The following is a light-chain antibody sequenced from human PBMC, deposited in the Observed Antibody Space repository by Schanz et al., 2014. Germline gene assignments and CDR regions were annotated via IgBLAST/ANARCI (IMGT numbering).Light chain of an antibody. CDR1: QSVSSN. Sequence: EIVMTQSPVTLSVSPGEGATLSCRASQSVSSNLAWYQQKPGQAPRLLMFNASTRATGIPARFSGSGSGTEFSLTISSLQSEDFAVYYCQQRSNWPTFGGGTKVEIK. V-gene: IGKV3-15*01. CDR3: QQRSNWPT. CDR2: NAS. J-gene: IGKJ4*01.